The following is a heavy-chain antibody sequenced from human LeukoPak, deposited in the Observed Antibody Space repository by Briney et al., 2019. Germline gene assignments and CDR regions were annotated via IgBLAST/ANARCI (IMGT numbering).Heavy chain of an antibody. CDR1: GFTFSSYW. Sequence: PGGSLRLSCAASGFTFSSYWMHWVRQAPGKGLVWVSRINSDGSSTSYADSVKGRFTISRDNAKNTLYLQMNSLRAEDTAVYYCARGPAMVRGQELDYWGQGTLVTVSS. J-gene: IGHJ4*02. CDR2: INSDGSST. V-gene: IGHV3-74*01. D-gene: IGHD3-10*01. CDR3: ARGPAMVRGQELDY.